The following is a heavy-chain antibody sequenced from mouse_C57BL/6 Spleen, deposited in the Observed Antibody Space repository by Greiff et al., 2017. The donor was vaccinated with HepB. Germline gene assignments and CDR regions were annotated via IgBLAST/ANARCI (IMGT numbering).Heavy chain of an antibody. CDR2: INPGSGGT. Sequence: VQGVESGAELVRPGTSVKVSCKASGYAFTNYLIEWVKQRPGQGLEWIGVINPGSGGTNYNEKFKGKATLTADKSSSTAYMQLSSLTSEDSAVYFCARHYYYGSRYAMDYWGQGTSVTVSS. CDR3: ARHYYYGSRYAMDY. J-gene: IGHJ4*01. V-gene: IGHV1-54*01. D-gene: IGHD1-1*01. CDR1: GYAFTNYL.